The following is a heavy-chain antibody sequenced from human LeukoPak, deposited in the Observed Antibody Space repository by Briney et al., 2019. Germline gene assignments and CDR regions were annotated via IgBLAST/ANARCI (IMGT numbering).Heavy chain of an antibody. D-gene: IGHD4/OR15-4a*01. CDR3: TRDYGA. V-gene: IGHV3-74*03. CDR1: GVTFSRYW. J-gene: IGHJ5*02. CDR2: VNSDGFST. Sequence: GGSLRLSCAASGVTFSRYWMHCVRQVPGKGLVWVARVNSDGFSTTYADSVKGRFTISRDNTKNTLYLQMNRLRAEDTAVYYCTRDYGAWGPGTLVTVSS.